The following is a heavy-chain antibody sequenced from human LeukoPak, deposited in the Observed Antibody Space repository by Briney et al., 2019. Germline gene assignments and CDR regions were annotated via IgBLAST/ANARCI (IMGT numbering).Heavy chain of an antibody. J-gene: IGHJ4*02. D-gene: IGHD3-9*01. CDR2: IIPIFDTA. Sequence: SVKVSCKASGGTFSNYAISWVRLAPRQGLEWMGGIIPIFDTADNAQKFQGRLTITADESTSTAYMELSSLRAEDTAVYYCARDLLGSATSYSSGAWDYWGQGTLVTVSS. CDR1: GGTFSNYA. V-gene: IGHV1-69*13. CDR3: ARDLLGSATSYSSGAWDY.